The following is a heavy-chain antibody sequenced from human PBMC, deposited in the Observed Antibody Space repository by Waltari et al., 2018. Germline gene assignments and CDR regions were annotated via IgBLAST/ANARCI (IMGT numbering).Heavy chain of an antibody. CDR2: INPNSGGT. CDR1: GYTFTGYY. CDR3: AREVPAAIGWFDP. D-gene: IGHD2-2*01. V-gene: IGHV1-2*02. J-gene: IGHJ5*02. Sequence: QVQLAQSGAEVKKPGASVKVSCKASGYTFTGYYMHWVRQAPGQGLEWMGWINPNSGGTNYAQKFQGRVTMTRDTSISTAYMELSKLRSDDTAVYYCAREVPAAIGWFDPWGQGTLVTVSS.